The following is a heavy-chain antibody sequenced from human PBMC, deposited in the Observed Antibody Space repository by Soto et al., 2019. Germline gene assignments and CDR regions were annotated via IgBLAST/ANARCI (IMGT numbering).Heavy chain of an antibody. CDR2: VIPFSDLT. CDR3: AREELGATFGS. D-gene: IGHD1-26*01. CDR1: GGTFTAST. J-gene: IGHJ5*01. Sequence: QVLLVQSGAELRKPGSSVKVSCKTSGGTFTASTFSWVRQAPGQGLEWMGRVIPFSDLTDYAQKLQDRLAITADKSTTTLYMALSSLRSEDTALYFCAREELGATFGSWGQGTLVTVSS. V-gene: IGHV1-69*02.